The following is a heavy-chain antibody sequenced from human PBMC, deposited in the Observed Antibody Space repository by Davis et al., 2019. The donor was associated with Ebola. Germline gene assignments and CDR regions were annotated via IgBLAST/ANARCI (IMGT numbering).Heavy chain of an antibody. CDR1: GFIFENYG. Sequence: GESLKISCAASGFIFENYGMSWVRQAPGKGLEWVSAINWNGVNTYYSDSVKGRFTISRDNTKNSLYLQMNSLSAEDTAFYYCAVHYYDSSGIYYLDDWGQGTLVTVSS. CDR2: INWNGVNT. D-gene: IGHD3-22*01. V-gene: IGHV3-20*04. J-gene: IGHJ4*02. CDR3: AVHYYDSSGIYYLDD.